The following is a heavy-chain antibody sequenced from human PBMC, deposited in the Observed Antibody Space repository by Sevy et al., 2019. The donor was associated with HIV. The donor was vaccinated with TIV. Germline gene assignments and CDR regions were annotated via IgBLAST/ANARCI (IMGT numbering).Heavy chain of an antibody. J-gene: IGHJ6*03. V-gene: IGHV4-59*01. CDR3: ARGGGDSIGYYYPIGPHYYYYYRDV. D-gene: IGHD3-22*01. Sequence: SETLSLTCTVSGGSISSYYWSWIRQPPGKGLEWIGYIYYSGSTNYNPSLKSRVTISVDTSKNQFSLKLSSVTAADTAVYYCARGGGDSIGYYYPIGPHYYYYYRDVWGKGTTVTVS. CDR2: IYYSGST. CDR1: GGSISSYY.